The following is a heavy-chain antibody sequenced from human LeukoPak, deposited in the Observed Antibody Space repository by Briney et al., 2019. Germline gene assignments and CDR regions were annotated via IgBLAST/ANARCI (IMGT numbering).Heavy chain of an antibody. CDR2: ISTSGST. CDR3: ARGPKRYGVVSNYFDY. V-gene: IGHV4-61*02. Sequence: SQTLSLTCTVSGGSISSGTYYWSWIRQPAGKGLEWIGRISTSGSTNYNPSLKSRVTISVDTSKNQFSLKLSSVTAADTAVYYCARGPKRYGVVSNYFDYWGQGTMVTVSS. J-gene: IGHJ4*03. D-gene: IGHD2-15*01. CDR1: GGSISSGTYY.